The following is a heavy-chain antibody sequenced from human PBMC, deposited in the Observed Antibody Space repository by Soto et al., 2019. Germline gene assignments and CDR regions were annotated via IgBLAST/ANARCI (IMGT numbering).Heavy chain of an antibody. V-gene: IGHV1-18*01. D-gene: IGHD2-21*01. CDR3: ARESARDSTIYFLH. J-gene: IGHJ1*01. CDR2: ISAYNGNT. CDR1: GYTFVSYG. Sequence: QVQMVQSGTEVEKPGASVKVSCKASGYTFVSYGISWVRQAPGQGLEWMGWISAYNGNTIYAQSFQGRVTMTRDTSTSTAYMELRSLSSDDTAVYYCARESARDSTIYFLHWGQAPWSSSPQ.